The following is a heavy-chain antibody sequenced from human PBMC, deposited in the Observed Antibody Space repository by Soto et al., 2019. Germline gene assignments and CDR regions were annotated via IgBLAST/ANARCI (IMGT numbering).Heavy chain of an antibody. V-gene: IGHV3-23*01. J-gene: IGHJ5*02. Sequence: GGSLRLSCAVSGLTFGDYAMTWVRQAPGQGLEWVSTIISTGAVTYYSDSVKGRFTISRDNAKNTLYLQMNSLRAEDTAVYYCAKSNWFDPWGQGSLVTVSS. CDR3: AKSNWFDP. CDR2: IISTGAVT. CDR1: GLTFGDYA.